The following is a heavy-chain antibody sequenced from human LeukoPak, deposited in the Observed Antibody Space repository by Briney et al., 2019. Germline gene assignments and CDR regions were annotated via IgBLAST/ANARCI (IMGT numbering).Heavy chain of an antibody. CDR3: ALTYKFLDY. J-gene: IGHJ4*02. Sequence: SETLSLTCAVYGGSFSGYYWSWIRQPPGKRLEWIGEINHSGSTNYNPSLKSRVIISVDTSKNQFSLKLSSVTAEDTAVYYCALTYKFLDYWGQGTLVTVSS. CDR2: INHSGST. CDR1: GGSFSGYY. V-gene: IGHV4-34*01. D-gene: IGHD4/OR15-4a*01.